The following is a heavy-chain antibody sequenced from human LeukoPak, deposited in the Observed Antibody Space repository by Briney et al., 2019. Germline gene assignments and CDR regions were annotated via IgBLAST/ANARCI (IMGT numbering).Heavy chain of an antibody. V-gene: IGHV3-21*01. J-gene: IGHJ3*02. D-gene: IGHD2-15*01. CDR1: GFTFSSYG. CDR2: ISSSSSYI. CDR3: ARDWEYCSGGSCYSKAFDI. Sequence: PGGSLRLSCAASGFTFSSYGMSWVRQAPGKGLEWVSSISSSSSYIYYADSVKGRFTISRDNAKNSLYLQMNSLRAEDTAVYYCARDWEYCSGGSCYSKAFDIWGQGTMVTVSS.